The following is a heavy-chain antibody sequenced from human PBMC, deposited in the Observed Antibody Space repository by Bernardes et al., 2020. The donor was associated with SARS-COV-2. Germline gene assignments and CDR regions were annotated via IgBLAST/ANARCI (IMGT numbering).Heavy chain of an antibody. CDR2: ISSSGSAI. Sequence: GSLRLSCAASGFTFSDYYLSWIRQAPGTGLEWVSYISSSGSAIYYADSVKGRFTISRDNAKNSLYLQMNSLRAEDTAVYYCARGENQGWLNAFDIWGQGTMVTGSS. J-gene: IGHJ3*02. V-gene: IGHV3-11*01. CDR1: GFTFSDYY. D-gene: IGHD2-15*01. CDR3: ARGENQGWLNAFDI.